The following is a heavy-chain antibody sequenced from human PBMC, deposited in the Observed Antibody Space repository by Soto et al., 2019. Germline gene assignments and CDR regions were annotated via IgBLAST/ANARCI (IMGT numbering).Heavy chain of an antibody. Sequence: LRLSCAASGFTFTDYAMSWVRQAPGKGLEWVSAISSSSRSTYDADSVKGRFTISRDNSKNTLYLQMNSLRAEDTAVYYCASIFNWRSFNYWGQGTLVTVSS. CDR1: GFTFTDYA. CDR2: ISSSSRST. D-gene: IGHD1-1*01. J-gene: IGHJ4*02. CDR3: ASIFNWRSFNY. V-gene: IGHV3-23*01.